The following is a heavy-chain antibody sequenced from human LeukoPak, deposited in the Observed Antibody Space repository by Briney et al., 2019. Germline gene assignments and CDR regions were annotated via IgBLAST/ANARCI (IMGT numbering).Heavy chain of an antibody. CDR3: ARGVKKALRFLEWLSKTVYYMDV. D-gene: IGHD3-3*01. V-gene: IGHV1-8*01. Sequence: ASVKVSCKAPGYTFTSYDINWVRQATGQGLEWMGWMNPNSGNTGYAQKFQGRVTMTRKTSISTAYMELSSLRSEDTAVYYCARGVKKALRFLEWLSKTVYYMDVWGKGTTVTVSS. CDR1: GYTFTSYD. CDR2: MNPNSGNT. J-gene: IGHJ6*03.